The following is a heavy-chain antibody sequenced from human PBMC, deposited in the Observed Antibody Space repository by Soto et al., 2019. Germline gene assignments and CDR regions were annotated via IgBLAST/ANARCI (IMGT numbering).Heavy chain of an antibody. CDR2: INPNSGGT. V-gene: IGHV1-2*02. Sequence: ASVKVSRKASGYTFPGYYMHWVRQAPGQGREWMGWINPNSGGTNYAQKFQGRVTMTRDTSISTAYMELSRLRSDDTAVYYCARRQTGSYYYYGMDVWGQGTTVTVSS. J-gene: IGHJ6*02. CDR1: GYTFPGYY. CDR3: ARRQTGSYYYYGMDV.